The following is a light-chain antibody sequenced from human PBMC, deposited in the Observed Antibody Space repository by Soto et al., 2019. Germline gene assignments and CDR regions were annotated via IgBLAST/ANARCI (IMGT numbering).Light chain of an antibody. CDR3: QQYGSSPPFT. Sequence: ETVMTQSPAILSVSPGERATLSCRASQSVSASLAWFQQRPGQAPRLLVFAASSRATGIPDRFSGSGSGTDFTLTISRLEPEDFAVYYCQQYGSSPPFTFGPGTKVDIK. CDR1: QSVSAS. V-gene: IGKV3-20*01. CDR2: AAS. J-gene: IGKJ3*01.